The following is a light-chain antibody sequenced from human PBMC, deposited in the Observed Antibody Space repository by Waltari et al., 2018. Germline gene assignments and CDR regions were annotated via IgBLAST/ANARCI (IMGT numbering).Light chain of an antibody. J-gene: IGLJ2*01. Sequence: QSVLTQPPSVSGAPGQRVTISCTGSSTNIGAGFDVHWYQQLPGPAPKPLIYGNTNRPSGVPDRFSGSKSGTSASLAITGLQAEDEADYYCQSYDSGLSGVVFGGGTKLTVL. CDR2: GNT. CDR1: STNIGAGFD. V-gene: IGLV1-40*01. CDR3: QSYDSGLSGVV.